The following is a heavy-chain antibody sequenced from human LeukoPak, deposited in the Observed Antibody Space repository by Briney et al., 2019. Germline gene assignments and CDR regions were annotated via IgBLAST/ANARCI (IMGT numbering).Heavy chain of an antibody. CDR1: RDSFSGYY. D-gene: IGHD2-21*02. CDR3: ARSGDYANY. V-gene: IGHV4-34*01. Sequence: PSETLSLTCAVYRDSFSGYYWSWIRQPPGKGLEWIGEINHSGSTNYNPSLKSRVTISVDTSKNQFSLKLSSVTAADTAVYYCARSGDYANYWGQGTLVTVSS. J-gene: IGHJ4*02. CDR2: INHSGST.